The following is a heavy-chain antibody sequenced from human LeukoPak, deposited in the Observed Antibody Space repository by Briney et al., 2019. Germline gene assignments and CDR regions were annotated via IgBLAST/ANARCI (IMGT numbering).Heavy chain of an antibody. CDR3: ARGPDMTRFDP. D-gene: IGHD2-15*01. Sequence: PSETLSLTCAVYGGPFSGYYWSWIRQSPGKGLEWIGEINHSGSTNYNPSLKSRVTISVDKSKNQFSLKLTSVTAADTAVYYCARGPDMTRFDPWGQGILVTVSS. J-gene: IGHJ5*02. CDR1: GGPFSGYY. V-gene: IGHV4-34*01. CDR2: INHSGST.